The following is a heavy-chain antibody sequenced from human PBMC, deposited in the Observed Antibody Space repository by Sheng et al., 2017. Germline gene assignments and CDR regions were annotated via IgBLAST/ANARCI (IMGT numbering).Heavy chain of an antibody. J-gene: IGHJ1*01. V-gene: IGHV3-9*03. CDR1: GFTFDDYA. D-gene: IGHD3-3*01. Sequence: EVQLVESGGGLVQPGRSLRLSCVGSGFTFDDYAMHWVRQAPGKGLEWVSSISWNSGSLQYANSVKGRFTISRDNAKNCLYLKMNSLRAEDMALYYCVKGSNYDFWSGSVYFQH. CDR2: ISWNSGSL. CDR3: VKGSNYDFWSGSVYFQH.